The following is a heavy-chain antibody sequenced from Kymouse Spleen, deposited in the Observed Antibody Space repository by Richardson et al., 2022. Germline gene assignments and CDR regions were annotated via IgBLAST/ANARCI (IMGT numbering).Heavy chain of an antibody. J-gene: IGHJ3*02. D-gene: IGHD3-10*01. V-gene: IGHV4-31*03. Sequence: QVQLQESGPGLVKPSQTLSLTCTVSGGSISSGGYYWSWIRQHPGKGLEWIGYIYYSGSTYYNPSLKSRVTISVDTSKNQFSLKLSSVTAADTAVYYCARRGDGSGSYYLHPDAFDIWGQGTMVTVSS. CDR2: IYYSGST. CDR3: ARRGDGSGSYYLHPDAFDI. CDR1: GGSISSGGYY.